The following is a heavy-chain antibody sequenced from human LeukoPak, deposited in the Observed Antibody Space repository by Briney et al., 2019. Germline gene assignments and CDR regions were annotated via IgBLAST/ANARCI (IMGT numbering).Heavy chain of an antibody. Sequence: KPSETLSLTCAVSGYSISSGYYWGWIRQPPGKGLEWIGSMYHSGSTYYNPSLKSRVTISVDTSKNQFSLKLSSVTAADTAVYYCARVKDSGGYYSWGYWGQGTLVTVSS. CDR2: MYHSGST. CDR3: ARVKDSGGYYSWGY. V-gene: IGHV4-38-2*01. J-gene: IGHJ4*02. D-gene: IGHD3-22*01. CDR1: GYSISSGYY.